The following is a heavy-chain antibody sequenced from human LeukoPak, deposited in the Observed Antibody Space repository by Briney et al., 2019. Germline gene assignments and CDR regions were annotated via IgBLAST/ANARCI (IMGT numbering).Heavy chain of an antibody. CDR1: GFTFSSYS. D-gene: IGHD3-10*01. Sequence: GGSLRLSCAASGFTFSSYSMNWVRQAPGKGLEWVSYISSSSRTIYYADSVKGRFTISRDNAKNSLYLQMNSLRAEDTAVYYCARSASGWFGELLEDAFDIWGQGTMVTVSS. CDR3: ARSASGWFGELLEDAFDI. CDR2: ISSSSRTI. J-gene: IGHJ3*02. V-gene: IGHV3-48*04.